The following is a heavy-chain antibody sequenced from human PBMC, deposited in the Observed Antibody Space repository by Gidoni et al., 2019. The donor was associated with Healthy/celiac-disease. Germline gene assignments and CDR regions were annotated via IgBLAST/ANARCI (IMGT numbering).Heavy chain of an antibody. D-gene: IGHD6-19*01. J-gene: IGHJ4*02. CDR1: GGSISSYY. CDR2: IYYSGST. CDR3: ARGRRYSSGYDY. V-gene: IGHV4-59*01. Sequence: QVQLQESGPGLVKPSETLSLTCPVSGGSISSYYWSWIRQPPGKGLEWIGYIYYSGSTNYNPSLKSRVTISVDTSKNQFSLKLSSVTAADTAVYYCARGRRYSSGYDYWGQGTLVTVSS.